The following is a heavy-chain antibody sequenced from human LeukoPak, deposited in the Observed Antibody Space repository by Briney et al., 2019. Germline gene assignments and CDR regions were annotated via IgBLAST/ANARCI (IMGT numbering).Heavy chain of an antibody. CDR3: AKDNPLYYYDSSGSDY. Sequence: GGSLRLSCAASGFTFSSYAMGWVRQAPGKGLEWVSAISGSGGSTYYADSVKGRFTISRDNSKNTLYLQMNSLRAEDTAVYYCAKDNPLYYYDSSGSDYWGQGTLVTVSS. D-gene: IGHD3-22*01. CDR2: ISGSGGST. J-gene: IGHJ4*02. CDR1: GFTFSSYA. V-gene: IGHV3-23*01.